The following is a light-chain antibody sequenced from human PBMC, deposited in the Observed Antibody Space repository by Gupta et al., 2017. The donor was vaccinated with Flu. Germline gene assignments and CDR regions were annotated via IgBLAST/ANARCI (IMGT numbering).Light chain of an antibody. CDR2: AAS. Sequence: DIQMTQSPSSLSASIGDRVTITCRASQDIGKYLVWYQQKPGKVPKLLIFAASTLQSGVPSRFSGSGSGTDFTLTISNLQPEDFATYYCQNYNSAPPFTFGHGTKVDIK. CDR3: QNYNSAPPFT. CDR1: QDIGKY. J-gene: IGKJ3*01. V-gene: IGKV1-27*01.